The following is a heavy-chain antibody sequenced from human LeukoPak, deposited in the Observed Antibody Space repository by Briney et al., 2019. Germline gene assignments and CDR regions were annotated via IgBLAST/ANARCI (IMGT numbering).Heavy chain of an antibody. CDR3: AKSKVSSGGPFDY. CDR1: GFTFSSYD. D-gene: IGHD2-15*01. CDR2: ISGSGGST. V-gene: IGHV3-23*01. J-gene: IGHJ4*02. Sequence: GGSLRLSCAASGFTFSSYDMSGVRQAPGKGVEWVSDISGSGGSTYYADPVKGRFTISRDNSKNTLYLQMNSLRAEDTAVYYCAKSKVSSGGPFDYWGQGTLVTVSS.